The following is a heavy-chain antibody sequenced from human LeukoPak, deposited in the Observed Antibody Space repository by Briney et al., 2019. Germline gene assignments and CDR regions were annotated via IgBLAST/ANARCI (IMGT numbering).Heavy chain of an antibody. CDR1: GGSITSYY. D-gene: IGHD3-16*01. CDR2: IYYSAYA. CDR3: ASHNSLGGPLAHFDY. Sequence: SETLSLTCSVSGGSITSYYWSWIRQPPGKGLEWIGLIYYSAYANYNPSLKSRVTISVDTSKKHLSLKLNSVTAADTAVYYCASHNSLGGPLAHFDYWGQGTLVTVSS. J-gene: IGHJ4*02. V-gene: IGHV4-59*08.